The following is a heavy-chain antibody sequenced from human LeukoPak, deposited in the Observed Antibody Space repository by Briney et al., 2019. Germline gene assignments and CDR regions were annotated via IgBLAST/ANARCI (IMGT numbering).Heavy chain of an antibody. D-gene: IGHD3-10*01. J-gene: IGHJ6*02. CDR3: ARQRGVIYYYYGMDV. Sequence: PSETLSLTCAVSGGSFSGYYWGWIRQPPGKGLEWIGEINHSGSTNYNPSLKSRVTISVDTSKNQFSLKLSSVTAADTAVYYCARQRGVIYYYYGMDVWGQGTTVTVSS. CDR2: INHSGST. V-gene: IGHV4-34*01. CDR1: GGSFSGYY.